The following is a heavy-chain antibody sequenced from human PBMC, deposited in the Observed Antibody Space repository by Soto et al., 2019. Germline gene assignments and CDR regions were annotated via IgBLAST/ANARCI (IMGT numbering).Heavy chain of an antibody. Sequence: PGGSLRLSCAASGFTFSSYSMNWVRQAPGKGLEWVSSISSSSSYIYYADSVKGRFTISRDNAKNSLYLQMNSLRAEDTAVYYCARPIPRRPPDYYYYGMDVWGQGTTVTVSS. D-gene: IGHD6-6*01. CDR2: ISSSSSYI. CDR1: GFTFSSYS. J-gene: IGHJ6*02. CDR3: ARPIPRRPPDYYYYGMDV. V-gene: IGHV3-21*01.